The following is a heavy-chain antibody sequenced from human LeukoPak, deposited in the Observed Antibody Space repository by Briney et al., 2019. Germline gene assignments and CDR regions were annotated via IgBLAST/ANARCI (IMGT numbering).Heavy chain of an antibody. CDR2: IYYSGST. Sequence: PSETLSLTCTVSGGSISPYYWSWIRQPPGKGLEWIGYIYYSGSTNYNPSLKSRVTISVDTSKNQFSLKLSSVTAADTAVYYCARGRGASKFWGQGTLVTVSS. CDR3: ARGRGASKF. D-gene: IGHD2-2*01. CDR1: GGSISPYY. J-gene: IGHJ4*02. V-gene: IGHV4-59*12.